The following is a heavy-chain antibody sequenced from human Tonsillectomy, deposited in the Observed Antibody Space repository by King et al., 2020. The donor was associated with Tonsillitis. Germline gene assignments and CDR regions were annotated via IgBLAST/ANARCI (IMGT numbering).Heavy chain of an antibody. CDR3: AKDPVGDGSGGYGGFYP. D-gene: IGHD2-15*01. Sequence: VQLVESGGGVVQPGGSLRLSCVASGFTFSRNGMHWVRQAPGKGLEWVAFIRYDGSNKYYADSVKGRFTISRDNSKNTLYLQMKSLRAEDTAVYCCAKDPVGDGSGGYGGFYPWGQGTLGTVSS. CDR2: IRYDGSNK. CDR1: GFTFSRNG. V-gene: IGHV3-30*02. J-gene: IGHJ5*02.